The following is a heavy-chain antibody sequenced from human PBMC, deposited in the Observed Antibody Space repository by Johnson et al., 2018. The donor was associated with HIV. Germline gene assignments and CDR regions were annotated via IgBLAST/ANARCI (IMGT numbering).Heavy chain of an antibody. V-gene: IGHV3-30-3*01. D-gene: IGHD4-17*01. CDR3: ARDYGDYAHDAFDI. J-gene: IGHJ3*02. CDR2: ISYAGSNK. CDR1: GFTFSSYA. Sequence: QVQLVESGGGVVQPGRSLRLSCAASGFTFSSYAMHWVRQAPGKGLEWVPVISYAGSNKYYADSVKGRFTISRDNSKNTLYLQMNSLSAEDTAVYYCARDYGDYAHDAFDIWGQGTMVTVSS.